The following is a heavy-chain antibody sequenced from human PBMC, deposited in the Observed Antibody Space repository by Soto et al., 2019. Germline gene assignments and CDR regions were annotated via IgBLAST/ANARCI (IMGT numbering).Heavy chain of an antibody. D-gene: IGHD3-9*01. Sequence: GGSLRLSCAASGFPFSNYVMTWVRQPPGKGLEWVSAMDMHSSGGDTYYADSVKGRFTISRDNSKNTLYLQMNSLRAEDTAVYYCARAGASLRYFDWLSRNWFDPWGQGTLVTVSS. V-gene: IGHV3-23*01. CDR2: MDMHSSGGDT. J-gene: IGHJ5*02. CDR1: GFPFSNYV. CDR3: ARAGASLRYFDWLSRNWFDP.